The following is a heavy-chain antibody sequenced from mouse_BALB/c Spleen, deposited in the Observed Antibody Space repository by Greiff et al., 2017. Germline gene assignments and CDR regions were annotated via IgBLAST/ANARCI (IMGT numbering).Heavy chain of an antibody. CDR1: GFTFSSYT. CDR3: ARHEGYNYFDY. CDR2: ISNGGGST. V-gene: IGHV5-12-2*01. D-gene: IGHD2-3*01. Sequence: EVQGVESGGGLVQPGGSLKLSCAASGFTFSSYTMSWVRQTPEKRLEWVAYISNGGGSTYYPDTVKGRFTISRDNAKNTLYLQMSSLKSEDTAMYYCARHEGYNYFDYWGQGTTLTVSS. J-gene: IGHJ2*01.